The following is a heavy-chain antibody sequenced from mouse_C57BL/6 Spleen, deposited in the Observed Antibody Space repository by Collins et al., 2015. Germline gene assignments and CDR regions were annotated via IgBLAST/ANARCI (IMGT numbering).Heavy chain of an antibody. CDR1: DYAFSSSW. J-gene: IGHJ2*01. CDR3: ARSDFDY. V-gene: IGHV1-82*01. Sequence: QVQLQQSGPELVKPGASVKISCKASDYAFSSSWMNWVKQRPGKGLEWIGRIYPGDGDTNYNGKFKGKATLTADKSSSTAYMQLSSLTSEDSAVYFCARSDFDYWGQGTTLTVSS. CDR2: IYPGDGDT.